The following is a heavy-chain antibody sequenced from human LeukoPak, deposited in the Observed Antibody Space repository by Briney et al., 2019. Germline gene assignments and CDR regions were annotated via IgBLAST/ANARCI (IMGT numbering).Heavy chain of an antibody. CDR2: FLYSGTT. Sequence: PSETLSLTCSVSNGAVKNYYWTWIRQPPGKGLEWIGNFLYSGTTTYRASLDSRLIISVDNSKNTVSLRLFSVTAADTAVYYCATLVYSGSRYHFDTWGQGTLVTVSS. D-gene: IGHD1-26*01. J-gene: IGHJ4*02. CDR1: NGAVKNYY. V-gene: IGHV4-59*02. CDR3: ATLVYSGSRYHFDT.